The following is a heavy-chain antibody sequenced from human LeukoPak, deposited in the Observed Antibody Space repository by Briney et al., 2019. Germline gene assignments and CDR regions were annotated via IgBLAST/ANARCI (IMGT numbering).Heavy chain of an antibody. CDR2: IYYSGST. D-gene: IGHD1-26*01. V-gene: IGHV4-31*03. Sequence: SETLSLTCTVSGGSISSGGYYWSWIRQHLGKGLEWIGYIYYSGSTYYNPSLKSRVTISVDTSKNQFSLKLSSVTAADTAVYYCARGRGSYAFDYWGQGTLVTVSS. CDR1: GGSISSGGYY. CDR3: ARGRGSYAFDY. J-gene: IGHJ4*02.